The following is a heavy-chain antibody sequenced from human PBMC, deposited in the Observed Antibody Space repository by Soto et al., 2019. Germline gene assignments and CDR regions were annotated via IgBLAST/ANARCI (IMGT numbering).Heavy chain of an antibody. CDR1: GDSVSSNSAA. CDR2: TYYRSKWYN. D-gene: IGHD1-26*01. Sequence: PSLTCGISGDSVSSNSAAWNWLRQSPSRGLEWLGRTYYRSKWYNDYAVSVESRITINPDTSKNHFSLQLNFVTPEDTAVYFCARGEQYSGRIFDYWGQGTLVTVSS. J-gene: IGHJ4*02. CDR3: ARGEQYSGRIFDY. V-gene: IGHV6-1*01.